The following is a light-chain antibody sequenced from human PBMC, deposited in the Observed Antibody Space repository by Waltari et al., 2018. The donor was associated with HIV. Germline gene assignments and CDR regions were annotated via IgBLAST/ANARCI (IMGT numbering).Light chain of an antibody. CDR3: SSYTDTTTLGVV. Sequence: QSALTQPASVSGSPGQSITISCTGTGSDVGGYNYVSWYQQRPGAAPKLLIYEGRNLPSGISNHFSGSKSGNTASLTISGLQAEDEADYYCSSYTDTTTLGVVFGGGTKLTVL. V-gene: IGLV2-14*01. CDR2: EGR. J-gene: IGLJ2*01. CDR1: GSDVGGYNY.